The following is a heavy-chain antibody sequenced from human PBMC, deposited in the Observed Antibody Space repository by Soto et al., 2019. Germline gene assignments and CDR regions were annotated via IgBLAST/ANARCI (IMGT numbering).Heavy chain of an antibody. Sequence: EVQLLESGGGLVQPGGSLRLSCVGSGFFFSSYTMTWVRQAPGKGLEWVSSFSATSENTYYADSVRGRFTISRDNPKNTLFLQMNNLTAADTAMYYCAKARDQQWVRLPFDYWGQGILVIVSS. D-gene: IGHD6-19*01. V-gene: IGHV3-23*01. CDR1: GFFFSSYT. CDR2: FSATSENT. J-gene: IGHJ4*02. CDR3: AKARDQQWVRLPFDY.